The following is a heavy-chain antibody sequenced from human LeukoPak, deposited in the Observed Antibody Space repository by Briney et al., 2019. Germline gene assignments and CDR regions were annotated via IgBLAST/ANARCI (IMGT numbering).Heavy chain of an antibody. D-gene: IGHD2-2*01. V-gene: IGHV4-34*01. CDR2: INARGDT. Sequence: PSETLSLTCAVYGWSFNDYYWSWIRQPPGKGLEWIGEINARGDTNYNPSLKSRVTISVDTSKNQFSLRLTSMIPADTAIYYCARGQVPAARGYNWFDPWGQGTLVTVSS. CDR1: GWSFNDYY. J-gene: IGHJ5*02. CDR3: ARGQVPAARGYNWFDP.